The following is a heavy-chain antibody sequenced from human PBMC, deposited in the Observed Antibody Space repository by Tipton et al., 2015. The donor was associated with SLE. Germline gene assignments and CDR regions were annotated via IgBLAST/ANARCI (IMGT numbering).Heavy chain of an antibody. CDR2: INHSGST. V-gene: IGHV4-34*01. J-gene: IGHJ5*02. Sequence: TLSLTCAVYGGSFSGYYWSWIRQPRGKGLEWIGEINHSGSTNYNPSLKSRVTISVDTSKNHFSLKLSSVTAADTAVYYCARGGMTFIAAAGTGNWFDPWGQGTLVTVSS. CDR1: GGSFSGYY. CDR3: ARGGMTFIAAAGTGNWFDP. D-gene: IGHD6-13*01.